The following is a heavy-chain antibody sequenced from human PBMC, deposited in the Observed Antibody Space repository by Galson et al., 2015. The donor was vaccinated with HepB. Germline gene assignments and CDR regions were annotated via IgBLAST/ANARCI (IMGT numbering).Heavy chain of an antibody. CDR1: GFIFSNYN. Sequence: SLRLSCAASGFIFSNYNMNWVRQAPGKRLEWVSSISSSSSYIYYADSVKGRFTISRDNAKNSLYLQMNSLRAEDTAVYYCARARGSGWYFDSWGQGTLVTVSS. D-gene: IGHD6-19*01. CDR3: ARARGSGWYFDS. V-gene: IGHV3-21*01. J-gene: IGHJ4*02. CDR2: ISSSSSYI.